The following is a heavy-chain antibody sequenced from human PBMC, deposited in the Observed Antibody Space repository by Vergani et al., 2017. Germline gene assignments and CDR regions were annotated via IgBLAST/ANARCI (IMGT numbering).Heavy chain of an antibody. D-gene: IGHD6-13*01. J-gene: IGHJ5*02. CDR1: GYTFTSYY. Sequence: QVQLVQSGAEVKKPGASVKVSCKASGYTFTSYYMHWVRQAPGQGLEWMGIINPSGGSTSYAQKFQGRVTMTRDTSTSTVYMELSSLRSEDTAVYYCARGVVGYSSSWDWFDPWGLGTLVTVSS. V-gene: IGHV1-46*01. CDR2: INPSGGST. CDR3: ARGVVGYSSSWDWFDP.